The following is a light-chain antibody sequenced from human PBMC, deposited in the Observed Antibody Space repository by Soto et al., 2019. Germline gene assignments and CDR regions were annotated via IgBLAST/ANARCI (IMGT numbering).Light chain of an antibody. CDR2: DTY. CDR3: QQYNNWPPIT. J-gene: IGKJ5*01. V-gene: IGKV3-15*01. CDR1: QSVRSR. Sequence: EIVMTQSPATLPVSPGERAALSCRASQSVRSRLAWYQQKPGQAPRLLIYDTYIRATGTPARFSGSGSETEFTLTITSLQPEDFAVYYCQQYNNWPPITFGQGTRLEIK.